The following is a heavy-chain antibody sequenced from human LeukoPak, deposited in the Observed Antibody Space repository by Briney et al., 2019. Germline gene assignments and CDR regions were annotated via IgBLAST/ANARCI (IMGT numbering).Heavy chain of an antibody. CDR2: ISSSGSTI. V-gene: IGHV3-48*03. CDR1: GFTFSSYE. CDR3: ARDIVDSSSWYYFDY. Sequence: GGSLRLSCAASGFTFSSYEMNWVRQAPGKGLEWVSYISSSGSTIYYADSVKGRFTISRDNAENSLYLQMNSLRAEDTAVYYCARDIVDSSSWYYFDYWGQGTLVTVSS. D-gene: IGHD6-13*01. J-gene: IGHJ4*02.